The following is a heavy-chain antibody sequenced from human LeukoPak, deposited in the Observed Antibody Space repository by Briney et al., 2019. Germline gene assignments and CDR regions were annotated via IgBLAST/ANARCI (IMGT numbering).Heavy chain of an antibody. J-gene: IGHJ4*02. V-gene: IGHV4-59*08. CDR3: ARAYGTTVAYYFDY. CDR2: IYYSGST. CDR1: GGSISSYY. D-gene: IGHD4-23*01. Sequence: PSETLSLAWTVSGGSISSYYWSWIRQPPGKGLEWIGYIYYSGSTNYNPSLKSRVTISVDTSKNQFSLKLSSVTAADTAVYYCARAYGTTVAYYFDYWGQGTLVTVSS.